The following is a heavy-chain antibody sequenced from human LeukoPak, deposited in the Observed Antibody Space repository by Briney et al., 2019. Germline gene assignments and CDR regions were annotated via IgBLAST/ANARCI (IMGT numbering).Heavy chain of an antibody. J-gene: IGHJ4*02. CDR3: AKDEEGGYDFAGGD. D-gene: IGHD5-12*01. Sequence: GGSLRLSCAASGFTFSSYGMHWVRQAPGKGLEWVAVISYDGSNKYYADSVKGRFTISRDNSKNTLYLQMNSLRAEDTAVYYCAKDEEGGYDFAGGDWGQGTLVTVSS. CDR2: ISYDGSNK. V-gene: IGHV3-30*18. CDR1: GFTFSSYG.